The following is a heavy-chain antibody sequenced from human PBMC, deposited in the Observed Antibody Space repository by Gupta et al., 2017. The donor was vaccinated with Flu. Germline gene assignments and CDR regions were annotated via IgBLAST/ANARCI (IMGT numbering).Heavy chain of an antibody. Sequence: EVQLVESGGGLVQPGGSMRLSCAASGFTFSSYWMSWVRQAPGKGLEGVANIKQDGSEKYYGDSVKGRFTISRDNAKNSLYLQMNRLRAEETAVYYCARDMVGGPAAIDMDVWGQGTTVTVSS. D-gene: IGHD2-2*02. CDR1: GFTFSSYW. V-gene: IGHV3-7*01. CDR2: IKQDGSEK. J-gene: IGHJ6*02. CDR3: ARDMVGGPAAIDMDV.